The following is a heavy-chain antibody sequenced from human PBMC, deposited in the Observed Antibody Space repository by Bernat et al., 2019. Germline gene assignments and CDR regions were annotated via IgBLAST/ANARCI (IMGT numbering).Heavy chain of an antibody. CDR3: ARTTVTTIYYGMDV. J-gene: IGHJ6*02. D-gene: IGHD4-17*01. CDR2: IWYDGSNK. Sequence: QVQLVESGGGVVQPGRSLRLSCAASGFTFSSYGMHWVRQAPGKGLEWVAVIWYDGSNKYYADSVKGRFTISRDNSKNTLYLQMNSLRAEDTAVYYCARTTVTTIYYGMDVWGQGTTVTVPS. CDR1: GFTFSSYG. V-gene: IGHV3-33*01.